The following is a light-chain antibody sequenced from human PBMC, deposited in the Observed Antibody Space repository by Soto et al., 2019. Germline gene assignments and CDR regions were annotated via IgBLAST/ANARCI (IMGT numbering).Light chain of an antibody. J-gene: IGKJ4*01. Sequence: EIVMTQSPATLSVSPGERGTLSCRASQSVSSNLAWYQQKPGQAPRLLISGASTRATGIPARFSGSGSGTDFTLTISSLQSEDFAVYYCQQYNDWAPLTFGGGTKVEFK. V-gene: IGKV3D-15*01. CDR3: QQYNDWAPLT. CDR2: GAS. CDR1: QSVSSN.